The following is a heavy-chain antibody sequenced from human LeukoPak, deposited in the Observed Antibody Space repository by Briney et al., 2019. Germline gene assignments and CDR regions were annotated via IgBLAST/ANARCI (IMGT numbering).Heavy chain of an antibody. V-gene: IGHV1-18*01. J-gene: IGHJ4*02. CDR2: ISAYNGDT. Sequence: ASVKVSCKASGYTFNSYGISWVRQAPGQGLEGMGWISAYNGDTKYAQNLQGRVTMTTDTFTSTAYMELRSLRSDDTAVYYCARDRPGFFYDILTGYDYWGQGTLVTVSS. CDR1: GYTFNSYG. D-gene: IGHD3-9*01. CDR3: ARDRPGFFYDILTGYDY.